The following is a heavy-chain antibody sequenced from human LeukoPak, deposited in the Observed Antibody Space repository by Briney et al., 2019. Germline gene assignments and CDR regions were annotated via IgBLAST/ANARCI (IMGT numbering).Heavy chain of an antibody. Sequence: SETLSLTCTVSGGSISSSSYYWGSIRQPPGKGLEWIGSIYYSGSTYYNPSLKSRVTISVDTSKNQFSLKLSSVTAADTAVYYCASSRVNYFDYWGQGTLVTVSS. CDR1: GGSISSSSYY. CDR3: ASSRVNYFDY. J-gene: IGHJ4*02. D-gene: IGHD4-23*01. CDR2: IYYSGST. V-gene: IGHV4-39*01.